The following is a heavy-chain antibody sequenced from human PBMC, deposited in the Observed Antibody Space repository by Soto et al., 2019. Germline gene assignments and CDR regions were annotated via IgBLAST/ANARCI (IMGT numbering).Heavy chain of an antibody. CDR1: GGTFSSYA. Sequence: VASVKVPCKASGGTFSSYAISWVRQAPGQGLEWMGGIFPIFGTANYAQKFQGRVTITADESTSTAYMEQSSLRSEDTAVYYCAFQPARISPEHWGSISRYFNYWGQGTLVTVSS. V-gene: IGHV1-69*13. CDR3: AFQPARISPEHWGSISRYFNY. D-gene: IGHD7-27*01. J-gene: IGHJ4*02. CDR2: IFPIFGTA.